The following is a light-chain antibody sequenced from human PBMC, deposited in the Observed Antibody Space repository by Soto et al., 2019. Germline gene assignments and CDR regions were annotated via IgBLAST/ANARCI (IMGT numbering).Light chain of an antibody. CDR2: GPS. V-gene: IGKV3-15*01. CDR3: QQYNNLPQT. CDR1: QTINNN. J-gene: IGKJ1*01. Sequence: IVVSLSPATLSLSPGERATLSCRASQTINNNIAWYQLKDGHVPRLLIYGPSTRATDIPARFSCSGSGTEFTLTISSLQSEDFAEYHCQQYNNLPQTFGQGTKVDIK.